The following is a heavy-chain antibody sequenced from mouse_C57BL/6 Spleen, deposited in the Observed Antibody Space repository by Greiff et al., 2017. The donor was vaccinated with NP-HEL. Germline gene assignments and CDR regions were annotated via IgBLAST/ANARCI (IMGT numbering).Heavy chain of an antibody. CDR1: GYTFTSYW. CDR3: ARAGLRRNFDY. V-gene: IGHV1-61*01. CDR2: IYPSDSET. J-gene: IGHJ2*01. Sequence: QVQLKQPGAELVRPGSSVKLSCKASGYTFTSYWMDWVKQRPGQGLEWIGNIYPSDSETHYNQKFKDKATLTVDKSSSTAYMQLSSLTSEDSAVYYCARAGLRRNFDYWGQGTTLTVSS. D-gene: IGHD2-2*01.